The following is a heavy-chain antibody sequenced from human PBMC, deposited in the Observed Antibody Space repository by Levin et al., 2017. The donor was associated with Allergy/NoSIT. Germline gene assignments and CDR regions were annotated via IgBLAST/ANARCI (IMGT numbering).Heavy chain of an antibody. CDR2: IKSNVHGGTT. CDR3: TTDRRWEPLQFDH. D-gene: IGHD1-26*01. Sequence: GGSLRLSCVASGVTLSDAWMSWVRQAPGKGLEWVGRIKSNVHGGTTDYAAPVKGRFTISRDDSKHTLFLQMNSLRIEDTAVYYCTTDRRWEPLQFDHWGQGTQVIVSS. V-gene: IGHV3-15*01. CDR1: GVTLSDAW. J-gene: IGHJ4*02.